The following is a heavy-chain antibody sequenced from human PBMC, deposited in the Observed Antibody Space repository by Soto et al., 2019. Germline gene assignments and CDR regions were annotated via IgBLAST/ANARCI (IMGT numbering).Heavy chain of an antibody. Sequence: SETLSLTCTVSGGSIETFYWSWIRQPPGKGLEWIGYISNSGSTSYNPSLESRVTVSVDTAKNEFSLKLNSVTAADTATYYCARILRDSQGWYHHDFWGQGTLVTVSA. D-gene: IGHD6-19*01. CDR2: ISNSGST. V-gene: IGHV4-59*01. J-gene: IGHJ4*02. CDR1: GGSIETFY. CDR3: ARILRDSQGWYHHDF.